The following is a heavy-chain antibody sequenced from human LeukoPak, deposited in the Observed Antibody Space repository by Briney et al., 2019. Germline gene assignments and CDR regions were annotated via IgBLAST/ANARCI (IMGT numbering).Heavy chain of an antibody. V-gene: IGHV1-46*01. D-gene: IGHD5-24*01. CDR3: ARVYRDGYNFYYYYYGMDV. J-gene: IGHJ6*02. CDR2: INPSGGST. CDR1: EYTFTSYY. Sequence: RASVKVSCKASEYTFTSYYMHWVRQAPGQGLEWMGIINPSGGSTSYAQKFQGRVTMTRDTSTSTVYMELSSLRSEDTAVYYCARVYRDGYNFYYYYYGMDVWGQGTTVTVSS.